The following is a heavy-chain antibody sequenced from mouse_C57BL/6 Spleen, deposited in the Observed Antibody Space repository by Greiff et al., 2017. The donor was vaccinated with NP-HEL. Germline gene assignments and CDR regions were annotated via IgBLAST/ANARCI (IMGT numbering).Heavy chain of an antibody. CDR2: IHPNSGST. Sequence: QVQLQQPGAELVKPGASVKLSCKASGYTFTSYWMHWVKQRPGQGLEWIGMIHPNSGSTNYNEKFKSKATLTVDKSSSTAYMQLSSLTSEDSAVYYWARSGDGLLLLAWFAYWGQGTLVTVSA. D-gene: IGHD2-3*01. V-gene: IGHV1-64*01. J-gene: IGHJ3*01. CDR3: ARSGDGLLLLAWFAY. CDR1: GYTFTSYW.